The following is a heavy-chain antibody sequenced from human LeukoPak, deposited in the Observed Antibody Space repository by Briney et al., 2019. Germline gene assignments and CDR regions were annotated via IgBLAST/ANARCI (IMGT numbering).Heavy chain of an antibody. CDR3: AHEAGFLEWLLSGPNFDY. CDR2: IYWNEDK. V-gene: IGHV2-5*01. J-gene: IGHJ4*02. D-gene: IGHD3-3*01. Sequence: SGPTLVNPTPTLTLTCTFSGFSLSTSGVGVGWIRQPPGKALEWLALIYWNEDKRYSPSLKSRLTITKDTSTNQVVLTMTNMDPVDTATYYCAHEAGFLEWLLSGPNFDYWGQGTLVTVSS. CDR1: GFSLSTSGVG.